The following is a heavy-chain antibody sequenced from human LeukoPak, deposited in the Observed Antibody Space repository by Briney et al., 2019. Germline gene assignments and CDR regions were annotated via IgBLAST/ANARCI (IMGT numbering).Heavy chain of an antibody. J-gene: IGHJ4*02. V-gene: IGHV3-74*01. CDR3: ARDLGSGTPLDC. D-gene: IGHD1-7*01. CDR1: GFSFSSYW. Sequence: GGSLRLSCEASGFSFSSYWMPWVRKAPGEGPVWVSLIRSDGTSTSYADSVKGRFTISRDNAKNTVYLQMNSLRAEDTAVYYCARDLGSGTPLDCRGQGTLVTVSS. CDR2: IRSDGTST.